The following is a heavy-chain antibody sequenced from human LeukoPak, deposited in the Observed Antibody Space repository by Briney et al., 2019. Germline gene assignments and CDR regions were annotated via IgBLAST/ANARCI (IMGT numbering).Heavy chain of an antibody. D-gene: IGHD3-3*01. Sequence: SETLSLTCAVSGGSISSNNWWGWVRQPPGKGLEWIGYIYYSGSTYYNPSLKSRVTISVDTSKNQFSLKLSSVTAADTAVYYCAREPVLRHPRSYYYYGMDVWGQGTTVTVSS. V-gene: IGHV4-30-4*01. CDR3: AREPVLRHPRSYYYYGMDV. CDR2: IYYSGST. CDR1: GGSISSNNW. J-gene: IGHJ6*02.